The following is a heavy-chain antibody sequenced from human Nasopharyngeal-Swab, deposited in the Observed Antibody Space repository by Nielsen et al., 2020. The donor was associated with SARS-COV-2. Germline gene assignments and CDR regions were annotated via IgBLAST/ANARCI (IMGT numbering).Heavy chain of an antibody. CDR2: IYYSGST. D-gene: IGHD3-16*01. J-gene: IGHJ5*02. CDR3: ARQGEGDGPYWFDP. Sequence: GSLRLSCTVSGGSISSSSYYWGWIRQPPGKGLEWIGSIYYSGSTYYNPSLKSRVTISVDTSKNQFSLKLSSVTAPDTAVYYCARQGEGDGPYWFDPWGQGTLVTVSS. CDR1: GGSISSSSYY. V-gene: IGHV4-39*01.